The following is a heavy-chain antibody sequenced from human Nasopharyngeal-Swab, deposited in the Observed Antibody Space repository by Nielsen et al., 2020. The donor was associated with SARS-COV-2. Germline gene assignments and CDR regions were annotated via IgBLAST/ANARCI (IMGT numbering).Heavy chain of an antibody. CDR2: ISSSSSYI. CDR1: GFTLSSYS. Sequence: GGSLRLSCAASGFTLSSYSMNWVRQAPGKGLEWVSSISSSSSYIYYADSVKGRFTISRDNAKNSLYLQMNSLRAEDTAVYYCAREAGDAFDIWGQGTMVTVSS. J-gene: IGHJ3*02. V-gene: IGHV3-21*01. CDR3: AREAGDAFDI.